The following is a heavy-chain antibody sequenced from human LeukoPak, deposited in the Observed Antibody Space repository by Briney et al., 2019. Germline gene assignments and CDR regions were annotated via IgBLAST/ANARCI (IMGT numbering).Heavy chain of an antibody. V-gene: IGHV6-1*01. D-gene: IGHD6-13*01. CDR1: GDSVSSNSAA. CDR2: TYYRSKWFN. Sequence: SQTLSLTCAISGDSVSSNSAAWNWIRQSPSRGLEWLGRTYYRSKWFNDYALSVQCRITINPDTSKNQFSLQLNSVTPEDTAVYYCARAQKSSSWTQDYLDYWGQGALVTVSS. J-gene: IGHJ4*02. CDR3: ARAQKSSSWTQDYLDY.